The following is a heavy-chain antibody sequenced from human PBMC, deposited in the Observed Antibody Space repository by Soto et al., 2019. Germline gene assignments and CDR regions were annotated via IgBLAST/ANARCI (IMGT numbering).Heavy chain of an antibody. CDR2: ISTYNGNT. Sequence: QVQLVQSGAEVKKPGASVKVSCKASGYTFTSYDISWVRQAPGQGLEWMGWISTYNGNTNYAQKCQGRAPMTTHPSPSTAYMELRRLRSDDTAVYYCARGGQPIDYWDQGTLVTVSS. V-gene: IGHV1-18*01. CDR3: ARGGQPIDY. CDR1: GYTFTSYD. J-gene: IGHJ4*02.